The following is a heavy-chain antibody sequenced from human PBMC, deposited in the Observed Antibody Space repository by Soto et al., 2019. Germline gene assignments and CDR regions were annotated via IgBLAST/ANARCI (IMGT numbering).Heavy chain of an antibody. D-gene: IGHD3-22*01. CDR2: ISGSGDNT. CDR1: GFPFRSYS. J-gene: IGHJ3*02. Sequence: PXGSLRLSCSVSGFPFRSYSMSWVRQAPGKGLEWVSAISGSGDNTYLADSVKGRFTISRDNSKNTLYLQMNSLRAEDTAVYYCAKGGYYYDSSDSDALDIWGQGTMVTVSS. V-gene: IGHV3-23*01. CDR3: AKGGYYYDSSDSDALDI.